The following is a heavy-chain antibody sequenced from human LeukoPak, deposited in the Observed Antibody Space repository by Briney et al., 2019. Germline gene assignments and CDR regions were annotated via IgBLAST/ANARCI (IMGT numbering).Heavy chain of an antibody. D-gene: IGHD3-16*02. J-gene: IGHJ4*02. CDR3: ARVVGNYVWGSYRPEGCFDS. CDR1: GYTXTSYA. V-gene: IGHV1-18*01. Sequence: ASVKVSCKASGYTXTSYAISRVRQAPGQGPEWMGWINMYNGNTNYAQKLQGRVTMTTDTSTSTAYMELRSLRSDDTAVYYCARVVGNYVWGSYRPEGCFDSWGQGTLVTVSS. CDR2: INMYNGNT.